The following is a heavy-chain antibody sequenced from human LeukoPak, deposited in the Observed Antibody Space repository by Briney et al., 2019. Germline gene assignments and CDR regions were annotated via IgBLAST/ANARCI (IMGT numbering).Heavy chain of an antibody. J-gene: IGHJ4*02. CDR1: GGSFSGYY. D-gene: IGHD6-6*01. CDR2: INHSGST. CDR3: ARASPRSARPFDY. V-gene: IGHV4-34*01. Sequence: SETLSLTCAVYGGSFSGYYWSWIRQPPGKGLGWIGEINHSGSTNYNPSLKSRVTISVDTSKNQFSLKLSSVTAADTAVYYCARASPRSARPFDYWGQGTLVTVSS.